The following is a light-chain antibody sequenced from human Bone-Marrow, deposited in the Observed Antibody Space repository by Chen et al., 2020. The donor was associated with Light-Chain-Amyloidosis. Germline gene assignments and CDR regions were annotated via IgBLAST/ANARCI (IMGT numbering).Light chain of an antibody. J-gene: IGLJ2*01. V-gene: IGLV3-25*03. CDR3: QSADSSGTYEVI. CDR1: DLPTKY. CDR2: RDT. Sequence: SYELTQPPSVSVSPGQTARITCSGDDLPTKYAYCYQQKPGQAPVLVIHRDTERPSGISARFSGSSSGTTATLTISGVQAEDEAEYHSQSADSSGTYEVIFGGGTKLTVL.